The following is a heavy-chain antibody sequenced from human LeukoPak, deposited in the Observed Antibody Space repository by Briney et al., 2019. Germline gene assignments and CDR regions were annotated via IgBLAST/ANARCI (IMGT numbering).Heavy chain of an antibody. D-gene: IGHD6-6*01. CDR2: IYHSGIT. CDR3: AKPQSSLSHFYDS. Sequence: SETLSLTCAVSGYSISSGYYWGWIRQPPGKGLEWIGSIYHSGITYYNPSLKSRVTISVDTSKNQFSLKVKSVTATDMAVYYCAKPQSSLSHFYDSWGQGTLVTVSS. J-gene: IGHJ4*02. V-gene: IGHV4-38-2*01. CDR1: GYSISSGYY.